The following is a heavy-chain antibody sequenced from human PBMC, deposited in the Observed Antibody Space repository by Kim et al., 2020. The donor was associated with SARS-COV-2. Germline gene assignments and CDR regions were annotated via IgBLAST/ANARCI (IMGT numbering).Heavy chain of an antibody. CDR3: ASAYCSSTSCSKTGGAFDI. V-gene: IGHV5-10-1*01. CDR2: IDPSDSYT. CDR1: GYSFTSYW. D-gene: IGHD2-2*01. Sequence: GESLKISCKGSGYSFTSYWISWVRQMPGKGLEWMGRIDPSDSYTNYSPSFQGHVTISADKSISTAYLQWSSLKASDTAMYYCASAYCSSTSCSKTGGAFDIWGQGTMVTVSS. J-gene: IGHJ3*02.